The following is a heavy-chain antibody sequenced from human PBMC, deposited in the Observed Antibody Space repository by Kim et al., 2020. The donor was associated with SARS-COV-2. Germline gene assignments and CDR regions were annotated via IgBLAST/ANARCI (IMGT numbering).Heavy chain of an antibody. V-gene: IGHV3-7*01. Sequence: GGSLRLSCAASGFTFSSYWMSWVRQAPGKGLEWVANIKQDGSEKCYVDSVKGRFTISRDNAKNSLYLQMNSLRAEDTAVYYCARETPTYYDYVWWSYRYQYSASTFDYWGQGTLVTVSS. CDR1: GFTFSSYW. CDR2: IKQDGSEK. J-gene: IGHJ4*02. CDR3: ARETPTYYDYVWWSYRYQYSASTFDY. D-gene: IGHD3-16*02.